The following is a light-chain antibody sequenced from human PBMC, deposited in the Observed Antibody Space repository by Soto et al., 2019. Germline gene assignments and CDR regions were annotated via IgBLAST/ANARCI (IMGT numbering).Light chain of an antibody. Sequence: QSVLTQPPSASGSPGQSVTISCTGTSSDVGAYNYVSWYQQHAGKAPKLVTYEVTKRPSGVPDRFSGSKSANTASLTVSGLQADDEADYYCSSFASSNTWVFGGGTKLTVL. CDR3: SSFASSNTWV. CDR2: EVT. V-gene: IGLV2-8*01. J-gene: IGLJ3*02. CDR1: SSDVGAYNY.